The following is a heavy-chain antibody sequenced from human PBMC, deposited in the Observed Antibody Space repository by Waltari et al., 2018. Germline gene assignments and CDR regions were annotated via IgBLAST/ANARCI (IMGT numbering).Heavy chain of an antibody. J-gene: IGHJ3*02. V-gene: IGHV1-2*02. CDR2: INPNSGGT. Sequence: QVQLVQSGAEVKKPGASVKVSCKASGYTFTGYYMHWVRQAPGQGLEWMGGINPNSGGTNYAQKFQGRVTMTRDTSISTAYMELSRLRSDDTAVYYCARALTAYCGGDCYSDAFDIWGQGTMVTVSS. CDR1: GYTFTGYY. D-gene: IGHD2-21*01. CDR3: ARALTAYCGGDCYSDAFDI.